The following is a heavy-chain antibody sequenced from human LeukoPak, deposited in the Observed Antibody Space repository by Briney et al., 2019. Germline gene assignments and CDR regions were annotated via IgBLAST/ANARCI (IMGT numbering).Heavy chain of an antibody. J-gene: IGHJ4*02. CDR1: GGSISSYY. CDR2: IYTSGST. Sequence: SETLSLTCTVSGGSISSYYWSWIRQPAGKGLEWIGRIYTSGSTNYNPSLKSRVTMSVDTSKNQFSLKLSSVTAADTAVYYCARGMPGWSGYRSGSPAEYYFDYWGQGTLVTVSS. V-gene: IGHV4-4*07. CDR3: ARGMPGWSGYRSGSPAEYYFDY. D-gene: IGHD3-3*01.